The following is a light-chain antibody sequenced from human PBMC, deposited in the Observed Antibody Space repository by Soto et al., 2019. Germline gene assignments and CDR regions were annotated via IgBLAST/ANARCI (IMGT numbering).Light chain of an antibody. CDR3: CSYAGSYTHV. CDR2: DVA. J-gene: IGLJ1*01. Sequence: QSVLTQSRSVFGSPVQSVTISCTGTSSDVGGYNFVSWYQQYPGKAPKLIIDDVAKRPSGVPDRFSGSKSGNTASLTISGLQTEDEADYYCCSYAGSYTHVFGTGTDVTV. V-gene: IGLV2-11*01. CDR1: SSDVGGYNF.